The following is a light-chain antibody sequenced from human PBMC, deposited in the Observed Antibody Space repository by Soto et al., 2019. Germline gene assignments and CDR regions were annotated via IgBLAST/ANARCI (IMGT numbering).Light chain of an antibody. V-gene: IGLV1-44*01. J-gene: IGLJ2*01. CDR3: ATWDDSLNGVV. CDR1: SSNIETNT. CDR2: SND. Sequence: QSVLTQPPSASGTPGQRVSISCSGGSSNIETNTVNWYQHLPGTAPKLLIFSNDERPSGVPDRFSGSKSGTSASLAISGLQSDDEADYYCATWDDSLNGVVFGGGTKVTVL.